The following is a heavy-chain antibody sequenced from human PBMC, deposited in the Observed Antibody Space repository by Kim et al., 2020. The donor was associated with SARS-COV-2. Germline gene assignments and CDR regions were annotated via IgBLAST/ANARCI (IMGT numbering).Heavy chain of an antibody. CDR2: IYYSGST. J-gene: IGHJ2*01. CDR1: GGSISSSDYY. Sequence: SETLSFTCSVSGGSISSSDYYWGWIRQPPGKGLEWIATIYYSGSTYYNPSLKGRVTISVDTSKKQFSLRLSSVTAADAAVYYCARHLRNWYFDLWGRGTL. V-gene: IGHV4-39*01. CDR3: ARHLRNWYFDL.